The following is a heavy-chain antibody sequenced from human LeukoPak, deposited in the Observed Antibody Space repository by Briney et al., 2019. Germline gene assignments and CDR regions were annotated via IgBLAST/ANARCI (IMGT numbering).Heavy chain of an antibody. CDR1: GYSISSGYY. CDR2: LYHSGST. V-gene: IGHV4-38-2*02. D-gene: IGHD6-19*01. J-gene: IGHJ5*02. CDR3: ARSGYSSGFNWFDP. Sequence: SETLSLTCTVSGYSISSGYYWGWIRQPPGKGLEWIGSLYHSGSTYYNPSLKSRVTISVDTSKNQFSLKLSSVTAADTAVYYCARSGYSSGFNWFDPWGQGTLVTVSS.